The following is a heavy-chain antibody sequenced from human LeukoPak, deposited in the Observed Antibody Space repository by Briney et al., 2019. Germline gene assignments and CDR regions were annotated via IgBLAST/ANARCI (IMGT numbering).Heavy chain of an antibody. Sequence: GGSLRLSCAASGFTVSSNYMSWVRQAPGKGLGWVSVIYSGGSTYYAHSVKGRFTISRDNSKNTLYLQMNSLRAEDTAVYYCARDKGGSGWYGVYFDYWGQGTLVTVSS. CDR3: ARDKGGSGWYGVYFDY. CDR1: GFTVSSNY. CDR2: IYSGGST. D-gene: IGHD6-19*01. J-gene: IGHJ4*02. V-gene: IGHV3-66*01.